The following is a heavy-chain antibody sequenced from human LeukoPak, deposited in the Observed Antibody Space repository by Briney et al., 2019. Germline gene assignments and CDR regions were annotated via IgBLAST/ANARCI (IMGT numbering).Heavy chain of an antibody. CDR3: TKDRPHFIVVIPAAIEGAFDI. J-gene: IGHJ3*02. CDR2: IRYDGSNT. D-gene: IGHD2-2*01. Sequence: GGSLRLSCAASGFTFSNYGMHWVRQAPGKGLEWVTFIRYDGSNTYSADSVKGRFTISRDNSKNTLYLQMNSLRAEDTAVYYCTKDRPHFIVVIPAAIEGAFDIWGHGTMVTVSS. CDR1: GFTFSNYG. V-gene: IGHV3-30*02.